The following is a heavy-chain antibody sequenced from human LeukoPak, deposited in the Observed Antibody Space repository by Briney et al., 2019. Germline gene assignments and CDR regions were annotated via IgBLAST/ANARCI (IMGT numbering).Heavy chain of an antibody. V-gene: IGHV3-64*01. CDR2: ISSNGGST. Sequence: PGGSLILSCAASGFTFSSYAMHWVRQAPGKGLEYVSAISSNGGSTYYANSVKGRFTISRDNSKNTLYLQMGSLRAEDMAVYYCARGSSVRGAAAGMYYYYYGMDVWGQGTTVTVSS. CDR1: GFTFSSYA. D-gene: IGHD6-13*01. J-gene: IGHJ6*02. CDR3: ARGSSVRGAAAGMYYYYYGMDV.